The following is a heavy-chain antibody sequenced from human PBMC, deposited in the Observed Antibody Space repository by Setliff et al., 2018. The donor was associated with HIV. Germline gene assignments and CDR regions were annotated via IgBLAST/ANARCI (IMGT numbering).Heavy chain of an antibody. CDR1: GGSFTTYY. CDR2: FYTSGST. CDR3: ALLYPYSGYLGY. Sequence: PSETLSLTCTVSGGSFTTYYWSWLRQPPGKELEWIGYFYTSGSTNYNPSLKSRVTISIDTSKNQFSLKLNAVTAADTAVYYCALLYPYSGYLGYWGQGTLVTVSS. V-gene: IGHV4-4*09. J-gene: IGHJ4*02. D-gene: IGHD1-26*01.